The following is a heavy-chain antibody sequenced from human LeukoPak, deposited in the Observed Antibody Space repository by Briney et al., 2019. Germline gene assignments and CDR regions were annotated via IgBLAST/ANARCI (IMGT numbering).Heavy chain of an antibody. CDR2: IYWDDDK. D-gene: IGHD3-10*01. Sequence: SGPTLVNPTQTLTLTCTFSGFSLSTSGVGVGWIRQPPGKALEWLALIYWDDDKRYSPSLKSGLTITKDTSKNQVVLTMTNMDPVDTATYYCARSYYYGSGSYYNPLDYWGQGTLVTVSS. V-gene: IGHV2-5*02. CDR3: ARSYYYGSGSYYNPLDY. J-gene: IGHJ4*02. CDR1: GFSLSTSGVG.